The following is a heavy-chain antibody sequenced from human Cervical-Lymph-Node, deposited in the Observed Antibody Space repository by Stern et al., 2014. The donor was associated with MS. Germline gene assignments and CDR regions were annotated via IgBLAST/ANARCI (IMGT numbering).Heavy chain of an antibody. CDR1: GFTFKTHA. CDR2: ISSWSTYI. D-gene: IGHD2-21*01. CDR3: ARGVCRGDAGDCYTLDGSDI. Sequence: EVQLVESGGGLVEPGGSLRLSCAASGFTFKTHAMNWVRQAPGKGLEWVSSISSWSTYIYNADSVKGRFTISRDNAKNSLFLQMTSLRAEDTAVYYCARGVCRGDAGDCYTLDGSDIWGQGTMVTVSS. V-gene: IGHV3-21*01. J-gene: IGHJ3*02.